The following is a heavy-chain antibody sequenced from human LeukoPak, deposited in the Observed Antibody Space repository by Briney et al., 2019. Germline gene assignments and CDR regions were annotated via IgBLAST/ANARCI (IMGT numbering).Heavy chain of an antibody. Sequence: PGGSLRLSCAASGFTFSSYAMSWVRQAPGKGLEWVSAISGSGGGTYYADSVKGRFTISRDNAKNSLYPQMNSLRAEDTAVYYCARDAGYGYDRFDYWGQGTQVTVSS. V-gene: IGHV3-23*01. CDR3: ARDAGYGYDRFDY. CDR2: ISGSGGGT. CDR1: GFTFSSYA. D-gene: IGHD5-18*01. J-gene: IGHJ4*02.